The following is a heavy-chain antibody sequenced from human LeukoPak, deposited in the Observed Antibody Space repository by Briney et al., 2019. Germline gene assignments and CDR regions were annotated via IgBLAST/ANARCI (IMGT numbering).Heavy chain of an antibody. J-gene: IGHJ3*02. CDR2: IYSGGST. Sequence: PGGSLRLSCAASGFTFSSNYMSWVRQAPGKGLEGVSVIYSGGSTYYADSVKGRFTISRDNSKNTLYLQMNSLRAEDTAVYYCAKATHAGAFDIWGQGTMVTVSS. CDR1: GFTFSSNY. V-gene: IGHV3-53*01. CDR3: AKATHAGAFDI.